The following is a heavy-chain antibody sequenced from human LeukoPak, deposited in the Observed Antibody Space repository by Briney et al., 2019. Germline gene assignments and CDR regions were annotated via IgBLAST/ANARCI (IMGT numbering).Heavy chain of an antibody. D-gene: IGHD3-3*01. CDR2: ISGSGGST. Sequence: GGSLRLSCAASGFTFSSYAMSWVRQAPGKGLEWVSAISGSGGSTYYADSVKGRFTISRDNSKNTLYLQMNSLRAEDTAVYYCAKDGRFLEWLPPYFDYWGQGTPVTVSS. V-gene: IGHV3-23*01. CDR3: AKDGRFLEWLPPYFDY. J-gene: IGHJ4*02. CDR1: GFTFSSYA.